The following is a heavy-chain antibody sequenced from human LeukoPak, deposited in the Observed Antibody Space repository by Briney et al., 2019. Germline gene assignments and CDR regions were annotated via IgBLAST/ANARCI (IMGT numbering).Heavy chain of an antibody. CDR1: GYTITGYY. Sequence: GASVKVSCKASGYTITGYYMHWVRQAPGQGLEWMGWINPNSGGTNYAQKFQGRVTMTRDTSISTAYMELSRLRSDDTAVYYCARDGGVVIYARDFDYWGQGTLVTVSS. CDR2: INPNSGGT. CDR3: ARDGGVVIYARDFDY. D-gene: IGHD3-3*01. V-gene: IGHV1-2*02. J-gene: IGHJ4*02.